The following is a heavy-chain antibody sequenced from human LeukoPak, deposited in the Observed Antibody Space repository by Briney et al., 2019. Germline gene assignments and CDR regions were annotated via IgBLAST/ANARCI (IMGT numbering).Heavy chain of an antibody. CDR2: ISYDGSNK. D-gene: IGHD2-15*01. Sequence: GRSLRLSCAASGFTFSSYGMHWVRQAPGKGLEWVAVISYDGSNKYYADSVKGRFTISRDNSKNTLYLQMNSLRAEDTAVYYCFVTSLGYCSGGSCPGFDPWGQGTLVTVSS. CDR1: GFTFSSYG. V-gene: IGHV3-30*03. J-gene: IGHJ5*02. CDR3: FVTSLGYCSGGSCPGFDP.